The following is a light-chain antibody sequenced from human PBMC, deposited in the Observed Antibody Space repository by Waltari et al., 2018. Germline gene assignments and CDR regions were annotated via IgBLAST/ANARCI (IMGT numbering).Light chain of an antibody. Sequence: GTSSDVGGYNYVSWYQQHPDKAPRLLVYDVNTRPSGVSDRFSGSKSVNTASLTISGLQAEDAADYFCSSYTSSRMVVFGGGTKLTVL. CDR2: DVN. J-gene: IGLJ3*02. V-gene: IGLV2-14*03. CDR3: SSYTSSRMVV. CDR1: SSDVGGYNY.